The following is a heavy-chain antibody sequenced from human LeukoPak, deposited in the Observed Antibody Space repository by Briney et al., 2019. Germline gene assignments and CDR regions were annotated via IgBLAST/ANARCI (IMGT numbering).Heavy chain of an antibody. D-gene: IGHD3-10*01. V-gene: IGHV3-48*01. Sequence: PGGSLRLSCAASGFTFSSYSMNWVRQAPGKGLEWVSYISSSSSTIYYADSVKGRFTISRDNAKNSLYLQMNSLRAEDTAVYYCASSYYYGSGSYPERYYFDYWGQGTLVTVSS. CDR2: ISSSSSTI. J-gene: IGHJ4*02. CDR1: GFTFSSYS. CDR3: ASSYYYGSGSYPERYYFDY.